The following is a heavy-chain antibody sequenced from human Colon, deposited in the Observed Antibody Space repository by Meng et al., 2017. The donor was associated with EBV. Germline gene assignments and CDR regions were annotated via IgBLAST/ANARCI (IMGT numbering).Heavy chain of an antibody. Sequence: QGQPQEAGPGLVKPSQTLSLTCTVSGGSIGIGNHYWSWIRQHPGKGLEYIGYIYYSGSTYYNPSLKSRVIISVDTSKNQFSLRLNSVTAADTAVYYCASLYGDSSVWYLDLWGRGTLVTVSS. CDR2: IYYSGST. V-gene: IGHV4-31*03. J-gene: IGHJ2*01. CDR3: ASLYGDSSVWYLDL. CDR1: GGSIGIGNHY. D-gene: IGHD4-17*01.